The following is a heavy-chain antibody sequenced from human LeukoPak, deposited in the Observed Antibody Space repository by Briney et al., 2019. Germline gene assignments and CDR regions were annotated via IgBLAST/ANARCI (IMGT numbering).Heavy chain of an antibody. CDR2: ISSGSAI. Sequence: SGGSLRLSCAAFGFTFSDYYMSWIRQAPGEGLEWVSYISSGSAIYYADSVKGRFTISRDNAKNSLYLQMNSLRAEDTAVYYCARGGYSSYWGQGTLVTVSS. CDR3: ARGGYSSY. J-gene: IGHJ4*02. V-gene: IGHV3-11*01. D-gene: IGHD6-13*01. CDR1: GFTFSDYY.